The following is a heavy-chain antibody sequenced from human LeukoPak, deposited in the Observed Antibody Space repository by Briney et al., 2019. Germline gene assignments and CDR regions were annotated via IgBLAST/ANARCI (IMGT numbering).Heavy chain of an antibody. V-gene: IGHV4-59*08. D-gene: IGHD2-21*02. Sequence: SETLSLTCTVSGGSISSYYWSWIRQPPGKGLEWIGYIYYSGGTNYNPSLKSRVTISVDTSKNQFSLKLSSVTAADTAVYYCARAGAYCGGDCFGGLDYWGQGTLVTVSS. J-gene: IGHJ4*02. CDR1: GGSISSYY. CDR2: IYYSGGT. CDR3: ARAGAYCGGDCFGGLDY.